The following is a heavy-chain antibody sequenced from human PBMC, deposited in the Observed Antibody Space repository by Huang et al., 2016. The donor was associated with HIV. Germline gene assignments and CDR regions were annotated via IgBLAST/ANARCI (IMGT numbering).Heavy chain of an antibody. CDR3: ARDKYDILTGYYPFDY. CDR1: GYTFTTYY. CDR2: INPNSSIT. Sequence: QVRLVQSGAEVRKPGASVKISCKASGYTFTTYYIHWVRQAPGHGLEWMGMINPNSSITTYSQIFQVRLTMTRDTSTSTVYMELSNLISEDTAFYYCARDKYDILTGYYPFDYWGQATLVSVSS. V-gene: IGHV1-46*01. J-gene: IGHJ4*02. D-gene: IGHD3-9*01.